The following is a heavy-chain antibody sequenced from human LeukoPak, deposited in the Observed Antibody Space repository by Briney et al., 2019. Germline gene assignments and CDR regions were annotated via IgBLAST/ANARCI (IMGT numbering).Heavy chain of an antibody. CDR3: ARDWMGYSSGPNWFDP. Sequence: GGSLRLSCIVSGFTFSTSWMSWVRQAPGKGLECVGRIKPDGSATNYGGSVEGRFSVSRDNAENSLYLQMSSLRDEDTAVYYCARDWMGYSSGPNWFDPWGQGTLVTVSS. CDR2: IKPDGSAT. CDR1: GFTFSTSW. J-gene: IGHJ5*02. D-gene: IGHD6-19*01. V-gene: IGHV3-7*01.